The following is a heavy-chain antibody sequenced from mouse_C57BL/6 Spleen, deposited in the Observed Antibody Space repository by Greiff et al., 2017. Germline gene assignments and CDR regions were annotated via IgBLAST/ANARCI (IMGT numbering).Heavy chain of an antibody. Sequence: QVHVKQSGPELVKPGASVKISCKASGYTFTDYYINWVKQRPGQGLEWIGGIFPGSGSTYYNEKFKGKATLTVDKSSSTAYMLLSSLTSEDSAVYFCAYYYGSSYGAMDYWGQGTSDTVSS. CDR3: AYYYGSSYGAMDY. D-gene: IGHD1-1*01. J-gene: IGHJ4*01. V-gene: IGHV1-75*01. CDR1: GYTFTDYY. CDR2: IFPGSGST.